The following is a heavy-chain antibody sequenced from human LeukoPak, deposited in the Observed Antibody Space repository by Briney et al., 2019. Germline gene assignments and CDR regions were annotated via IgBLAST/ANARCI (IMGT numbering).Heavy chain of an antibody. Sequence: GGSLRLSCAGSGFTFSNYGIHWVRQAPGKGLEWLTSISYDGSLKYYADSVRGRFTSSRDNSKNTLYLQMNSLRTEDTAVYYCAKVSLEKQLCLPFDYWGQGTLVTVSS. V-gene: IGHV3-30*18. J-gene: IGHJ4*02. D-gene: IGHD5-18*01. CDR1: GFTFSNYG. CDR2: ISYDGSLK. CDR3: AKVSLEKQLCLPFDY.